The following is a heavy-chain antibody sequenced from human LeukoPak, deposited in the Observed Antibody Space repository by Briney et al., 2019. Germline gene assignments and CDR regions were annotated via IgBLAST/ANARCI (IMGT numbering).Heavy chain of an antibody. D-gene: IGHD2-2*01. CDR1: GFTFSSYG. Sequence: GGSLRLSCAASGFTFSSYGMHWVRQAPGKGLEWVANIKQDGSEKYYVDSVKGRFTISRDNAKNSLYLQMNSLRAEDTAVYYCARGERYCSSTSCYPLDYWGQGTLVTVSS. V-gene: IGHV3-7*01. CDR2: IKQDGSEK. CDR3: ARGERYCSSTSCYPLDY. J-gene: IGHJ4*02.